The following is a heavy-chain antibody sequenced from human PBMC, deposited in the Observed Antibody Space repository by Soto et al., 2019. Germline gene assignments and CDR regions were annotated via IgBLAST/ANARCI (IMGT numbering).Heavy chain of an antibody. CDR3: ARDPGYSGYDSYFDY. Sequence: ASVKVSCKASGYTFTSYGISWARQAPGQGLEWMGWINPNSGGTNYAQKFQGWVTMTRDTSISTAYMELSRLRSDDTAVYYCARDPGYSGYDSYFDYWGQGTLVTVSS. J-gene: IGHJ4*02. CDR2: INPNSGGT. D-gene: IGHD5-12*01. V-gene: IGHV1-2*04. CDR1: GYTFTSYG.